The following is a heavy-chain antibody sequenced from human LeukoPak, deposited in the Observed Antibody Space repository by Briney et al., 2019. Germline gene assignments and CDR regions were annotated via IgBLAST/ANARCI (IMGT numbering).Heavy chain of an antibody. V-gene: IGHV4-61*02. Sequence: PSETLSLTCTVSGGSISSGSYYWSWIRQPAGEGLEWIGRIYTSGSTNYNPSLKSRVTISVDTSKNQFSLKLSSVTAADTAVYYCARDPTGGITGTTKAFDIWGQGTMVTVSS. D-gene: IGHD1-7*01. CDR1: GGSISSGSYY. CDR3: ARDPTGGITGTTKAFDI. CDR2: IYTSGST. J-gene: IGHJ3*02.